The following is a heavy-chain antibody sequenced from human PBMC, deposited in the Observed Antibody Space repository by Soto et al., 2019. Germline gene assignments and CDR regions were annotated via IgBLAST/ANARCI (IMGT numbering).Heavy chain of an antibody. V-gene: IGHV3-23*01. CDR2: ISGSGGRI. CDR1: GYSFSSYA. D-gene: IGHD2-2*01. J-gene: IGHJ4*02. CDR3: ARRGYCSTADCYVDGSPQFDY. Sequence: GRSMRLPWAAAGYSFSSYALSWSRPDTGKGLGWVSAISGSGGRIYYSDSVKGRFTTSRDNSKNTLYVQMNSPRAEDTALYYCARRGYCSTADCYVDGSPQFDYWGQGAHVTVSS.